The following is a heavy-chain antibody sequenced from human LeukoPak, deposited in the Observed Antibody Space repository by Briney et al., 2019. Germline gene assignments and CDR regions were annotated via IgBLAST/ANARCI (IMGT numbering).Heavy chain of an antibody. J-gene: IGHJ4*02. CDR2: MNPNSGNT. Sequence: GASVKVSCKASGYTFTSYDINWVRQATGQGLEWTGSMNPNSGNTGYAQKFQGRVTMTRDMSTSTVYMELSSLRSEDTAVYYCARGLHISVRAPPDFWGQGTLVTVSS. CDR3: ARGLHISVRAPPDF. D-gene: IGHD2-21*01. CDR1: GYTFTSYD. V-gene: IGHV1-8*01.